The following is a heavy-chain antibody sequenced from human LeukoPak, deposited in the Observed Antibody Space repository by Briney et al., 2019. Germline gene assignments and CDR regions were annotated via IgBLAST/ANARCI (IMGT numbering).Heavy chain of an antibody. V-gene: IGHV3-21*01. Sequence: PGGSLRLSCAASGFTFLTYSMNWVRQAPGKGLEWVSSISSSSSSYIYYADSVKGRFTISRDNAKNSLYLQMNSLRAEDTAVYYCARAPFGVPAAADYWGQGTLVTVSS. CDR3: ARAPFGVPAAADY. CDR1: GFTFLTYS. D-gene: IGHD2-2*01. CDR2: ISSSSSSYI. J-gene: IGHJ4*02.